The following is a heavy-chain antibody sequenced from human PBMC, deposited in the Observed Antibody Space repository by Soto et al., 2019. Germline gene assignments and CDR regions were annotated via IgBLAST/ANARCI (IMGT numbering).Heavy chain of an antibody. CDR3: AREYNPYYYGMDV. D-gene: IGHD1-1*01. J-gene: IGHJ6*02. V-gene: IGHV4-39*07. CDR2: IYYSGST. CDR1: GGSISSSSYY. Sequence: SETLSLTCTVSGGSISSSSYYWGWIRQPPGKGLEWIGSIYYSGSTYYNPSLKSRVTISVDTSKNQFSLKLRSVTAADTAVYYCAREYNPYYYGMDVWGQGTTVTVSS.